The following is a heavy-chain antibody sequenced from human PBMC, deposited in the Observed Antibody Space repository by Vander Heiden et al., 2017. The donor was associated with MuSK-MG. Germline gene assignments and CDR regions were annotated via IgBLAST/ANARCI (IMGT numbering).Heavy chain of an antibody. CDR2: IYPGDSDT. V-gene: IGHV5-51*03. CDR3: ARGRSSSIPDAFDI. D-gene: IGHD2-2*01. Sequence: EVQLVQSGAEVTTPGESLKISCQGSGYSFTSYWSGWVRQMPGKGLEWMGIIYPGDSDTRYSPSFQGQVTISADKSISTAYLQWRSMKASDTAMYYCARGRSSSIPDAFDIWGQGTMVTVSS. CDR1: GYSFTSYW. J-gene: IGHJ3*02.